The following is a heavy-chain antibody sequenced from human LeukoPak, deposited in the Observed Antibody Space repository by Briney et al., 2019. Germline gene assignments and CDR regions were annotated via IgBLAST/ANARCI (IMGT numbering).Heavy chain of an antibody. CDR2: FYYSGST. V-gene: IGHV4-39*01. CDR3: ARHENAARLSTYYYYGMDV. D-gene: IGHD2-2*01. CDR1: GGSVSSSSYY. Sequence: SETLSLTCAVSGGSVSSSSYYWGWIRQPPGKGLEWIGSFYYSGSTYYNPSLKSRVTISVDTSKNQFSLKLSSVTAADTAVYYCARHENAARLSTYYYYGMDVWGQGTTVTVSS. J-gene: IGHJ6*02.